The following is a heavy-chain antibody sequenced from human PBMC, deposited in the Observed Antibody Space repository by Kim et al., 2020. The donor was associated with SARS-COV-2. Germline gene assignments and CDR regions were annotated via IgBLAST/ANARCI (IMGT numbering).Heavy chain of an antibody. Sequence: GGSLRLSCAASGFTVSSYYMSWVRQAPGKGLEWVSVIYSGGSTYYADAVKSRFTISSDNYKNTLYLQMNSLRAEDTAVYYCAGSLGEQLAYYDILTGYSYCLDVWGQGTTVTVSS. CDR3: AGSLGEQLAYYDILTGYSYCLDV. V-gene: IGHV3-53*01. D-gene: IGHD3-9*01. CDR2: IYSGGST. J-gene: IGHJ6*02. CDR1: GFTVSSYY.